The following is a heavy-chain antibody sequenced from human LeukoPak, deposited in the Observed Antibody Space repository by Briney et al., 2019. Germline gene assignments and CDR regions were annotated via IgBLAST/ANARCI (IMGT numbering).Heavy chain of an antibody. D-gene: IGHD5-18*01. Sequence: ASVKVSCKASGYTFTSYAMHWVRQAPGQRLEWMGWINAGNGDTKYSQRLQGRVTISRDTSASTAYMELSSLRPEDTAVYYCAREDTALDYWGQGTLVTVSS. CDR1: GYTFTSYA. J-gene: IGHJ4*02. V-gene: IGHV1-3*01. CDR3: AREDTALDY. CDR2: INAGNGDT.